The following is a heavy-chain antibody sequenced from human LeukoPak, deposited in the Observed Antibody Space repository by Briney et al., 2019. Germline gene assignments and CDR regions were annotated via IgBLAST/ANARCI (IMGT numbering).Heavy chain of an antibody. V-gene: IGHV4-59*01. CDR2: IYYSGST. CDR3: ARTNPRIAAADNWFDP. D-gene: IGHD6-13*01. CDR1: GGSISSYY. J-gene: IGHJ5*02. Sequence: SETLSLTCTVSGGSISSYYWSWIRQPPGKGLEWIGYIYYSGSTNYNPSLKSRVTISVDTSKNQFSLKLSSVTAADTAVYHCARTNPRIAAADNWFDPWGQGTLVTVSS.